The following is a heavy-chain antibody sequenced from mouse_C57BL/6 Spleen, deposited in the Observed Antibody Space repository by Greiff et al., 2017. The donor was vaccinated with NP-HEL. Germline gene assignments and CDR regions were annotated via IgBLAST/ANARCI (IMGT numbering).Heavy chain of an antibody. Sequence: VQLQQSGPELVKPGASVKLSCKASGYTFTSYDINWVKQRPGQGLEWIGWIYPRDGSTKYNEKFKGKATLTVDTSSSTAYMELHSLTSEDSAVYFCAGSSGYYAMDYWGQGTSVTVSS. V-gene: IGHV1-85*01. J-gene: IGHJ4*01. D-gene: IGHD3-2*02. CDR1: GYTFTSYD. CDR3: AGSSGYYAMDY. CDR2: IYPRDGST.